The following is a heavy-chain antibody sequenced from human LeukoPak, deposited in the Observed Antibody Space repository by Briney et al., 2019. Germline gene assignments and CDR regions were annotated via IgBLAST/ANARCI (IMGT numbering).Heavy chain of an antibody. Sequence: GGSLRLSCAASGFTFSSYWMSWVRQAPGKGLEWVANIKQDGSEKYYVDSVKGRFTISRDNAKNSLYLQMNSLRAEDTAVYYCARDRISAISRGWFDPWGQGTLVTVSS. CDR1: GFTFSSYW. D-gene: IGHD2-21*01. J-gene: IGHJ5*02. CDR2: IKQDGSEK. V-gene: IGHV3-7*01. CDR3: ARDRISAISRGWFDP.